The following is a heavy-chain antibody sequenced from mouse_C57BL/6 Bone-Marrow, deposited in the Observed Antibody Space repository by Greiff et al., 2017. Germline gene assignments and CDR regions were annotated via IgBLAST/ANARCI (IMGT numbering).Heavy chain of an antibody. CDR2: IYPGDGDT. J-gene: IGHJ4*01. V-gene: IGHV1-80*01. CDR3: ASSVFGMDY. CDR1: GYAFSSYW. Sequence: VKLMESGAELVKPGASVKISCKASGYAFSSYWMNWVQQRPGKGLEWIGQIYPGDGDTNYNGKFKGKATLTADKSSSTAYMQLSSLTSEDSAVYFCASSVFGMDYWGQGTSVTVSS.